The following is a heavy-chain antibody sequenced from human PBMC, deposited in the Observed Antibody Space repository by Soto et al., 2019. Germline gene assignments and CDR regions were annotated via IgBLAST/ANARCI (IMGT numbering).Heavy chain of an antibody. J-gene: IGHJ4*02. CDR3: VRGTDYDSAWGNYRYYYFDY. Sequence: PGGSLRLSCAASGFIFSDYYMDWVRQAPGKGLEWVGRTANKADSYTTEYAASVKGRFSISRADAKNSLYLQMNSLQTDDTAVYFCVRGTDYDSAWGNYRYYYFDYWGQGALVTVSS. CDR1: GFIFSDYY. D-gene: IGHD3-16*02. CDR2: TANKADSYTT. V-gene: IGHV3-72*01.